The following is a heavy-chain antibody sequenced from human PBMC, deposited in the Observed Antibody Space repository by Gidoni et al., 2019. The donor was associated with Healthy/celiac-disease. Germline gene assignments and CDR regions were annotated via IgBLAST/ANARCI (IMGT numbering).Heavy chain of an antibody. V-gene: IGHV4-30-2*01. CDR2: IYHSGST. CDR3: ARVMGEPQYYGMDV. CDR1: GGSISSGGYS. J-gene: IGHJ6*02. Sequence: QLQLQESGSGLVKPSQTLSLTCAVSGGSISSGGYSWSWIRQPPGKGLEWIGYIYHSGSTYYNPSLKSRVTISVDRSKNQFSLKLSSVTTADTAVYYCARVMGEPQYYGMDVWGQGTTVTVSS. D-gene: IGHD3-16*01.